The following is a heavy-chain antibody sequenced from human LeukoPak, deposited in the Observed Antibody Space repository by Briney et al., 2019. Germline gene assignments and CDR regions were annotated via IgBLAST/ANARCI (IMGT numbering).Heavy chain of an antibody. CDR3: AKDGGGSGRRQGLRVFYYYYYMDV. J-gene: IGHJ6*03. D-gene: IGHD3-10*01. CDR2: ISYDGSNK. CDR1: GFTFRNYP. V-gene: IGHV3-30-3*01. Sequence: GGSLRLSCAASGFTFRNYPIHWVRQSPGKGLEWVAVISYDGSNKFYADSVKGRFTISRDNSKNTLYLQMNSLRAEDTAVYYCAKDGGGSGRRQGLRVFYYYYYMDVWGKGTTVTVSS.